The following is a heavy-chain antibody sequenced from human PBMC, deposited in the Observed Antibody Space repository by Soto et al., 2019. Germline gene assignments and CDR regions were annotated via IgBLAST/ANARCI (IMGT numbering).Heavy chain of an antibody. D-gene: IGHD1-1*01. J-gene: IGHJ4*02. V-gene: IGHV1-18*01. CDR3: ARGGYGDY. CDR2: ISAHTGNT. CDR1: GYGFTTYG. Sequence: QVHLVQSGAEVKKPGASVKVSCKGSGYGFTTYGITWVRQAPGQGLEWMAWISAHTGNTGYAQNRQGRVTVTRDTSTSTAYMELRGLRSGDTGVYYCARGGYGDYWGQGALVTVSS.